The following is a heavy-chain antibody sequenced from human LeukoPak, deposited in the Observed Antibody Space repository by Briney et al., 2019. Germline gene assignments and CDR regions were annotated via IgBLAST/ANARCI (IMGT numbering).Heavy chain of an antibody. CDR3: AGGNFGYWFDP. Sequence: GGSLRLSCVASGFTFRSYSMNWVRQAPGKGLEWVSSITSSSNYIYYADSAKGRFTISRDNAKNSLYLQMNSLRAEDTAVYYCAGGNFGYWFDPWGQGTLVTVSS. CDR2: ITSSSNYI. D-gene: IGHD4-23*01. CDR1: GFTFRSYS. J-gene: IGHJ5*02. V-gene: IGHV3-21*01.